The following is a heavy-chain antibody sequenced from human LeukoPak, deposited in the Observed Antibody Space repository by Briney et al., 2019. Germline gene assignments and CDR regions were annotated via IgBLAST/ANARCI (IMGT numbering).Heavy chain of an antibody. CDR1: GFTFSSYG. V-gene: IGHV3-30*18. Sequence: GGSLRLSCAASGFTFSSYGMHWVRQAPGKGLEWVAVISYDGSNKYYADSVKGRFTISRDNSKNTLYLQMNSLRAEDTAVYYCAKSGVRGVIINYYMDVWGKGTTVTVSS. CDR3: AKSGVRGVIINYYMDV. J-gene: IGHJ6*03. CDR2: ISYDGSNK. D-gene: IGHD3-10*01.